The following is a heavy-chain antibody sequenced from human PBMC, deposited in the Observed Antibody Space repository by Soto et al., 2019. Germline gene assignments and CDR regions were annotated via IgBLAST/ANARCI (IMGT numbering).Heavy chain of an antibody. Sequence: QVQLVESGGGVVQPGRSLRLSCAASGFTFSSYAMHWVRQAPGKGLEWVAVISYDGSNKYYADSVKGRFTISRDNSKNTLYLQMNSLRAEDTAVYYCARGQALYSSSPRFDYWCQGTLVTVSS. CDR3: ARGQALYSSSPRFDY. CDR1: GFTFSSYA. CDR2: ISYDGSNK. V-gene: IGHV3-30-3*01. J-gene: IGHJ4*02. D-gene: IGHD6-6*01.